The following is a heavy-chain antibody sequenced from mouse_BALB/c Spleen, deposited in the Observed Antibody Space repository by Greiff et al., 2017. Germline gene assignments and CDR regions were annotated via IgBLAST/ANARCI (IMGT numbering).Heavy chain of an antibody. CDR2: IWAGGST. V-gene: IGHV2-9*02. J-gene: IGHJ2*01. CDR3: ARGGVYYGSREFDY. CDR1: GFSLTSYG. Sequence: VKVIESGPGLVAPSQSLSITCTVSGFSLTSYGVHWVRQPPGKGLEWLGVIWAGGSTNYNSALMSRLSISKDNSKSQVFLKMNSLQTDDTAMYYCARGGVYYGSREFDYWGQGTTLTVSS. D-gene: IGHD1-1*01.